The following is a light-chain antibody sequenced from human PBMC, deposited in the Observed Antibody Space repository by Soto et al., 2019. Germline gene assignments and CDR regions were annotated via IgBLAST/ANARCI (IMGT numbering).Light chain of an antibody. Sequence: EIVMTQSPATLSVSPGERATLSCRASQSVTSNLAWYQQKRGQAPRLLIYGASTRATGIPARFSGSGSGTEFTLTISSLQSEDLAVYYCQQYNNWPLTFGGVTKVDIK. CDR2: GAS. J-gene: IGKJ4*01. CDR3: QQYNNWPLT. CDR1: QSVTSN. V-gene: IGKV3-15*01.